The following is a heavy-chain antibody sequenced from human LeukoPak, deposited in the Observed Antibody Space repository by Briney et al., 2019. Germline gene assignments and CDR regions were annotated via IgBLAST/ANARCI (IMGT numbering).Heavy chain of an antibody. CDR2: IIPIFGTA. V-gene: IGHV1-69*13. J-gene: IGHJ6*04. CDR1: GGTFSSYA. Sequence: ASVTVSCTASGGTFSSYAISWVRQAPGQGLEWMGGIIPIFGTANYAQKFQGRVTITADESTSTAYMELSSLRSEDTAVYYCARGPEVRCSGGSCYSTPESDCMDVWGKGTTVTVSS. D-gene: IGHD2-15*01. CDR3: ARGPEVRCSGGSCYSTPESDCMDV.